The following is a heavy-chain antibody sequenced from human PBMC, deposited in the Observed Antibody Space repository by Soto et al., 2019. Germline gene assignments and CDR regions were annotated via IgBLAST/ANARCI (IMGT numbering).Heavy chain of an antibody. Sequence: ASVKVSCKASGYTFTSYYMHWVRQAPGQGLEWMGIINPSGGSTSYAQKFQGRVTMTRDTSTSTVYMELSSLRSEDTAVYYCARIGMDGYCSGGSCPGRWFDPWGQGTLVTVSS. CDR1: GYTFTSYY. D-gene: IGHD2-15*01. J-gene: IGHJ5*02. CDR2: INPSGGST. V-gene: IGHV1-46*03. CDR3: ARIGMDGYCSGGSCPGRWFDP.